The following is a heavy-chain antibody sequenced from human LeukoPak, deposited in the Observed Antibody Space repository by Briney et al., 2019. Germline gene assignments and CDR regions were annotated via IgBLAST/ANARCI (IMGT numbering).Heavy chain of an antibody. D-gene: IGHD4-23*01. CDR2: ISSSGSTI. CDR1: GFTFSDYY. V-gene: IGHV3-11*01. CDR3: ARSSAVTRDAFDI. Sequence: GGSLRLSCAASGFTFSDYYMSWIRQAPGKGLEWVSYISSSGSTIYYADSVKGRFTISRDNAKNSLYLQMNSLRAEDTAVYYCARSSAVTRDAFDIWGQGTMVTVSS. J-gene: IGHJ3*02.